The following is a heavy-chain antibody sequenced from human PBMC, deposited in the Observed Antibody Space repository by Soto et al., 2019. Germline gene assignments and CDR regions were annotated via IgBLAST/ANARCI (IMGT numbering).Heavy chain of an antibody. CDR3: TTDRPVGATSYYYYGMDV. CDR2: IKSKTDGGTT. D-gene: IGHD1-26*01. CDR1: GFTFSNAW. V-gene: IGHV3-15*01. Sequence: GGSLRLSCAASGFTFSNAWMSWVRQAPGKGLEWVGRIKSKTDGGTTDYAAPVKGRFTISRDDSKNTLYLQMNSLKTEDTAVYYCTTDRPVGATSYYYYGMDVWGQGTTVTVSS. J-gene: IGHJ6*02.